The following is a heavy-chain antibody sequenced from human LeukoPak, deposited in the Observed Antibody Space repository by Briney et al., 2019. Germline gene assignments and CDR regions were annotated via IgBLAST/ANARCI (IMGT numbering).Heavy chain of an antibody. J-gene: IGHJ4*02. V-gene: IGHV1-18*01. CDR3: ARDSGIAVAGTPDY. Sequence: ASVKVSCKASGYTFTSYGISWVRQAPGQGLEWMGWISAYNGNTNYAQKLQGRVTMTTDTSTSTAYMELRSLRSDDTAVYYCARDSGIAVAGTPDYWGQGTLVTVPS. CDR2: ISAYNGNT. CDR1: GYTFTSYG. D-gene: IGHD6-19*01.